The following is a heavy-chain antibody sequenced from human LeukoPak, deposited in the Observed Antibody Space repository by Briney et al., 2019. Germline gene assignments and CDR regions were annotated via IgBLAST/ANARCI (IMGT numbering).Heavy chain of an antibody. V-gene: IGHV4-59*08. CDR2: IYYSGST. D-gene: IGHD1-1*01. CDR1: GGSISSYY. CDR3: AKHMGLGYTYFYPYFDY. Sequence: PSETLSLTCTVSGGSISSYYWCWIRQPPGKGLEWIGYIYYSGSTNYNPSLKSRVTISVDTSKNQFSLKLSSVTAADTAVYYCAKHMGLGYTYFYPYFDYWGQGTLVTVSS. J-gene: IGHJ4*01.